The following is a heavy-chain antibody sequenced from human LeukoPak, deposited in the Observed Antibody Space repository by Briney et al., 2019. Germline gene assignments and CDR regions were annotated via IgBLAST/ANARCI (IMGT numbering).Heavy chain of an antibody. CDR3: ARGYCSGGSCYWPFDY. Sequence: SVKVSCKASGGTFGSYAISWVRQAPGQGLEWMGGIIPIFGTANYAQKFQGRVTITADESTSTAYMELSSLRSEDTAVYYCARGYCSGGSCYWPFDYWGQGTLVTVSS. D-gene: IGHD2-15*01. V-gene: IGHV1-69*01. CDR1: GGTFGSYA. CDR2: IIPIFGTA. J-gene: IGHJ4*02.